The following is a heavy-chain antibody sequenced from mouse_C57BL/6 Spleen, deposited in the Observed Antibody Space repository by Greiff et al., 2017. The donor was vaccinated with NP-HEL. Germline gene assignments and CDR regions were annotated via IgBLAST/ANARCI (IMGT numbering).Heavy chain of an antibody. CDR2: IDPENGDT. V-gene: IGHV14-4*01. Sequence: DVQLVESGAELVRPGASVKLSCTASGFNIKDDYMHWVKQRPEQGLEWIGWIDPENGDTEYASKFQGKATITADTSSNTAYLQLSSLTYEDTAVYYCTTDDHHDYWGQGTTLTVSS. J-gene: IGHJ2*01. CDR1: GFNIKDDY. CDR3: TTDDHHDY.